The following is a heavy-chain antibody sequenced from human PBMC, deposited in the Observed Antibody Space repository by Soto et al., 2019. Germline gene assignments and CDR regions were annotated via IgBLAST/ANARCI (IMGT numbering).Heavy chain of an antibody. V-gene: IGHV3-33*01. CDR2: IWYDGSNK. CDR3: ARGSTYYYETYYFDY. J-gene: IGHJ4*02. D-gene: IGHD3-22*01. Sequence: GGSLRLSCAASGFTFSSYGMHWVRQAPGKGLEWVAVIWYDGSNKYYADSVKGRFTISRDNSKNTLYLQMNSLRAEDTAVYYCARGSTYYYETYYFDYWGQGTLVTVSS. CDR1: GFTFSSYG.